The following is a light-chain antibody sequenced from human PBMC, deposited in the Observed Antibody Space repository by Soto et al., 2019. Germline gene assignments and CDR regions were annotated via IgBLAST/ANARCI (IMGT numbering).Light chain of an antibody. CDR3: SSYTSSSTLEV. V-gene: IGLV2-14*01. Sequence: QSALTQPASGSGSPGQSITISCTGTSSDVGGYNYVSWYQQHPGKAPKLMIYEVSNRPSGLSNRFSGYKSGNTAYLTISGLQAEDEADYYCSSYTSSSTLEVFGGGTKLTVL. CDR1: SSDVGGYNY. J-gene: IGLJ3*02. CDR2: EVS.